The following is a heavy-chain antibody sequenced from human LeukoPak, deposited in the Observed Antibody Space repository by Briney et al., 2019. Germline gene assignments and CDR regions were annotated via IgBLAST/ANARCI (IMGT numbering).Heavy chain of an antibody. Sequence: ASVKVSCKASGYTFTSYGISWVRQAPGQGLEWMGWINPNNGGTKYAQNFQGRVTMTRDTSISTAYMELDRLRFDDTAVYYCARGRGGRYCSSTSCYASFDPWGQGTLVTVSS. CDR3: ARGRGGRYCSSTSCYASFDP. CDR2: INPNNGGT. V-gene: IGHV1-2*02. D-gene: IGHD2-2*01. CDR1: GYTFTSYG. J-gene: IGHJ5*02.